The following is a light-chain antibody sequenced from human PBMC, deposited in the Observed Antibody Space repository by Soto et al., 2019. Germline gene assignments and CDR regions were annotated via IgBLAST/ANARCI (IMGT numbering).Light chain of an antibody. J-gene: IGLJ2*01. CDR2: ADN. V-gene: IGLV6-57*04. CDR3: QSHDTKTPVV. Sequence: NFMLTQPHSVSESPGKTVTISCTRSSGSIASSYVQWFQQRPGSAPTTVIFADNERPSGVPGRFSGSIDISSNSASLTISGLKIEDEADYYCQSHDTKTPVVFGGGTKLTVL. CDR1: SGSIASSY.